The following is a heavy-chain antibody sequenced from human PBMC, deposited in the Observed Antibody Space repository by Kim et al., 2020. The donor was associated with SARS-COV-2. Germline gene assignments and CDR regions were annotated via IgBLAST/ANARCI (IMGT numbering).Heavy chain of an antibody. D-gene: IGHD5-18*01. J-gene: IGHJ2*01. CDR1: GGSISSYY. Sequence: SETLSLTCTVSGGSISSYYWSWIRQPPGKGLEWIGYIYYSGSTNYNPSLKSRVTISVDTSKNQFSLKLSSVTAADTAVYYCARAPFTPGIRYWYFDLWGRGTLVTVSS. CDR2: IYYSGST. CDR3: ARAPFTPGIRYWYFDL. V-gene: IGHV4-59*01.